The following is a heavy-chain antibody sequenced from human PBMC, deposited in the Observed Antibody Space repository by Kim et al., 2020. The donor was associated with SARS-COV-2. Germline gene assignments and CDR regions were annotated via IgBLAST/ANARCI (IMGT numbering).Heavy chain of an antibody. D-gene: IGHD1-1*01. V-gene: IGHV3-7*01. CDR3: AREQLPALDY. CDR2: EK. Sequence: EKCCVDSVKDRFTISRDNAKNSLYLQRNSLRAEDTAVYYCAREQLPALDYWGQGTLVTVSS. J-gene: IGHJ4*02.